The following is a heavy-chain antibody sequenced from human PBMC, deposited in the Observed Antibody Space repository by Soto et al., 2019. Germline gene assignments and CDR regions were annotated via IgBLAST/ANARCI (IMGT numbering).Heavy chain of an antibody. CDR1: GFTFSRYG. CDR3: ARDPSEGRVGNWVES. D-gene: IGHD2-2*01. J-gene: IGHJ5*01. Sequence: EVQLVESGGGLVKPGGSLRLSCAASGFTFSRYGMNWLRQAPGKGLEWVASISSSKSYVYYADSVKGRFSTSRDNAKKIRYLEMYDLRNEDTDVYYCARDPSEGRVGNWVESWGQGTLVTVSS. CDR2: ISSSKSYV. V-gene: IGHV3-21*01.